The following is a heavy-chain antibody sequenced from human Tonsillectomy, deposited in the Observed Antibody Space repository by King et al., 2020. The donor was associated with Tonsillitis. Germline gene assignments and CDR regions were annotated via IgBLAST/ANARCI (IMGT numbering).Heavy chain of an antibody. V-gene: IGHV1-46*01. J-gene: IGHJ4*02. CDR3: VRGHPPRFDASGNLHEPQIFDH. D-gene: IGHD2-15*01. CDR1: GYTFSSWF. CDR2: VNPKEGSA. Sequence: QLVQSGAEVKKPGASAKISCKASGYTFSSWFVNWVRQAPGQGLEWLGAVNPKEGSARAAQKFQGRVTMTSDTSTNTAYLTVSGLRSDDTAVYYCVRGHPPRFDASGNLHEPQIFDHWGQGTLVTVSS.